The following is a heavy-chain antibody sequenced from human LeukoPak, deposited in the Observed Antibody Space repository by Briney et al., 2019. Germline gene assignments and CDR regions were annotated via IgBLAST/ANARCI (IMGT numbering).Heavy chain of an antibody. D-gene: IGHD3-10*01. Sequence: PGGSLRLSCAASGFTFSSYSMNWVREAPGKGLEWVSSISSSSSYIYYADSVKGRFTISRDNAKNSLYLQMNSLRAEDTAVYYCAKDPSWFGQLPYYFDYWGQGTLVTVSS. J-gene: IGHJ4*02. CDR3: AKDPSWFGQLPYYFDY. CDR1: GFTFSSYS. CDR2: ISSSSSYI. V-gene: IGHV3-21*01.